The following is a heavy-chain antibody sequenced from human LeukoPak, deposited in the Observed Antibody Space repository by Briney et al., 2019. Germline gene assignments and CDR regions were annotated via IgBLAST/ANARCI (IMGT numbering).Heavy chain of an antibody. CDR1: GCTFSDYP. CDR2: ISHDGRNK. CDR3: ARDSPYHDY. J-gene: IGHJ4*02. Sequence: GGSLRLSCVASGCTFSDYPMYWVRQAPGKGLEWVAVISHDGRNKFYADSVRGRFTVSRDDSKNTLNLQMNSLRPEDTAVYYCARDSPYHDYWGQGSLVTVSS. D-gene: IGHD3-16*01. V-gene: IGHV3-30*04.